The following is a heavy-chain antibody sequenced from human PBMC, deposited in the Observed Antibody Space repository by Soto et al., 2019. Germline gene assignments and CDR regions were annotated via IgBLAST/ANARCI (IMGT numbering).Heavy chain of an antibody. CDR2: ISSSSSTI. V-gene: IGHV3-48*01. D-gene: IGHD2-2*01. CDR3: AREGGYCSSTSCYPYMDV. Sequence: GGSLRLSCAASGFTFSIYSINWVRQAPGKGLEWVSYISSSSSTIYYADSVKGRFTFSRDNAKNSLYLQMNSLRAEDTAVYYCAREGGYCSSTSCYPYMDVWGKGTTVTVSS. CDR1: GFTFSIYS. J-gene: IGHJ6*03.